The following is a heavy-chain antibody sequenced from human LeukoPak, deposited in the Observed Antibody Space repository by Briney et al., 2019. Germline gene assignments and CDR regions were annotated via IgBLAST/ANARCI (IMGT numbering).Heavy chain of an antibody. CDR1: GGSISSYY. CDR2: IYTSGST. J-gene: IGHJ4*02. V-gene: IGHV4-4*07. D-gene: IGHD6-19*01. CDR3: ARVRIAVAGTDYYFDY. Sequence: SETLSLTCTVSGGSISSYYWSWIRQPAGKGLEWIGRIYTSGSTNYNPSLKSRVTMSVDTSKNQFSLKLSSVTAADTAVYYCARVRIAVAGTDYYFDYWGQGTLVTVSS.